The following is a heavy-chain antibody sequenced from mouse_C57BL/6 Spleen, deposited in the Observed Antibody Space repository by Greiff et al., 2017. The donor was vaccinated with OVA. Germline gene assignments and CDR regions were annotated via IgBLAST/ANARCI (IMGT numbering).Heavy chain of an antibody. D-gene: IGHD1-1*01. CDR3: ARDGYYGSSYDFDY. CDR2: ISYDGSN. CDR1: GYSITSGYY. V-gene: IGHV3-6*01. J-gene: IGHJ2*01. Sequence: ESGPGLVKPSQSLSLTCSVTGYSITSGYYWNWIRQFPGNKLEWMGYISYDGSNNYNPSLKNRISITRDTSKNQFFLKLNSVTTEDTATYYCARDGYYGSSYDFDYWGQGTTLTVSS.